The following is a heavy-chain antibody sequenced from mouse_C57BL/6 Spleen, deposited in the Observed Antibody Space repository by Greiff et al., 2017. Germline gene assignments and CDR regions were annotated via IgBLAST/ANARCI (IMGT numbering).Heavy chain of an antibody. CDR2: INPSNGGT. CDR1: GYTFTSYW. D-gene: IGHD2-5*01. Sequence: QVQLQQPGTELVKPGASVKLSCKASGYTFTSYWMHWVKQRPGQGLEWIGNINPSNGGTNYNEKFKSKATLTVDKSSSTAYMQRSSVTSEDSAVYYCARGRYSNYDWYFDVWGTGTTVTVSS. V-gene: IGHV1-53*01. J-gene: IGHJ1*03. CDR3: ARGRYSNYDWYFDV.